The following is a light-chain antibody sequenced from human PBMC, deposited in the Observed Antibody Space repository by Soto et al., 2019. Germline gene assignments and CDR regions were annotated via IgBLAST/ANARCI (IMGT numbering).Light chain of an antibody. J-gene: IGLJ2*01. CDR1: SSDIGGYNY. CDR2: DVS. V-gene: IGLV2-14*03. CDR3: YSYTSSSTVL. Sequence: QSVLTQPASVSGSPGQSITISCTGISSDIGGYNYVSWYQQLPGKAPKLMIYDVSNRRSGVSNRFSGSKSGNTASLTISGLQAEDEADYDCYSYTSSSTVLFGGGTEVTVL.